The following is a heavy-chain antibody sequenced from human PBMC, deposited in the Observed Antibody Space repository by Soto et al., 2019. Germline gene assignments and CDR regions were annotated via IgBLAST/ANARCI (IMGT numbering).Heavy chain of an antibody. Sequence: PSETLSLTCTVSGGSISGFQWSWIRQPPGKGLEWIGSIYYSETTNNNPSLKSRVTIAVDTSTSQVSLKLASVTAGDTAVYYCARSNTRYSSPGYWGQGSLVTVSS. J-gene: IGHJ4*02. D-gene: IGHD6-13*01. CDR2: IYYSETT. CDR3: ARSNTRYSSPGY. V-gene: IGHV4-59*08. CDR1: GGSISGFQ.